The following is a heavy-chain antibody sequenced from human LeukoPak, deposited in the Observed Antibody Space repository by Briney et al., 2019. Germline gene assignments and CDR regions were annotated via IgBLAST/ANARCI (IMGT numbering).Heavy chain of an antibody. J-gene: IGHJ3*02. CDR1: AFTFSSYG. D-gene: IGHD3-22*01. V-gene: IGHV3-30*18. Sequence: GRSLRLSCAASAFTFSSYGMHWVRQAPGKGLEWVAVISYDGSNKYYADSVKGRFTISRDNSKNTLYLQMNSLRAEDTAVYYCAKDYDPFYYYDSSGRTGAFDIWGQGTMVTVSS. CDR3: AKDYDPFYYYDSSGRTGAFDI. CDR2: ISYDGSNK.